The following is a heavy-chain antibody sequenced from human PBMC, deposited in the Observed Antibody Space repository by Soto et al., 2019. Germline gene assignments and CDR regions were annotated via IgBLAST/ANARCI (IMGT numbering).Heavy chain of an antibody. D-gene: IGHD1-26*01. CDR3: ARDSGSYYGNFDS. CDR2: VYYSGST. J-gene: IGHJ4*02. CDR1: GGSISTYY. V-gene: IGHV4-59*01. Sequence: PSETLSLTCTVSGGSISTYYWSWIRQAPGRGLEWIGYVYYSGSTNSNPSLKSRVTVSVDTSKNQFSLKLSSVTAADTAVYYCARDSGSYYGNFDSWGQGTLVTVSS.